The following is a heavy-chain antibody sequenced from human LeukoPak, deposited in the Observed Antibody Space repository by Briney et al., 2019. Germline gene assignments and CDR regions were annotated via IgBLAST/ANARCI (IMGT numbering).Heavy chain of an antibody. Sequence: GGSLRLSCAASGFTFSTYCMHWVRQAPGKGREWVAFIHYDGGNEYNGDSVKGRFTISRDNSKNTLYLQMSSLGPEDTAVYYCARGLPSSARTYNWFDPWGPGTLVTVSS. J-gene: IGHJ5*02. CDR3: ARGLPSSARTYNWFDP. CDR2: IHYDGGNE. D-gene: IGHD2-2*01. CDR1: GFTFSTYC. V-gene: IGHV3-30*02.